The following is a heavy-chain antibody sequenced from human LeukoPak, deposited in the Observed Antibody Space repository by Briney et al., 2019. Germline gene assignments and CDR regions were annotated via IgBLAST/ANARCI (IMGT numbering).Heavy chain of an antibody. CDR1: GGSFSGYY. J-gene: IGHJ3*01. V-gene: IGHV4-59*01. Sequence: SETLSLTCAVYGGSFSGYYWNWIRQPPGKGLEWIGYIFYTGSTDYNPSLKSRVTMSVDTSRNQFSLKLSSVTAADTAVYYCAREDSYGFAFGVWGQGTMVTVSS. D-gene: IGHD5-18*01. CDR3: AREDSYGFAFGV. CDR2: IFYTGST.